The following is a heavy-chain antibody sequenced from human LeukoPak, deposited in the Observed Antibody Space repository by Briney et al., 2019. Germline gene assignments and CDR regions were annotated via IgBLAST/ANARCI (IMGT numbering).Heavy chain of an antibody. J-gene: IGHJ5*02. CDR1: GFTFSDSS. V-gene: IGHV3-73*01. D-gene: IGHD1-26*01. CDR2: IRSKTNTYAT. Sequence: GGSLRLSCAASGFTFSDSSIHWVRQAAGNGLEWVGRIRSKTNTYATAYTASMKGRFTIPRDDSKNTAYLQMNSLKTEDTAMYYCTRERDLYSGSYPLNWFDPWGQGTLVTVSS. CDR3: TRERDLYSGSYPLNWFDP.